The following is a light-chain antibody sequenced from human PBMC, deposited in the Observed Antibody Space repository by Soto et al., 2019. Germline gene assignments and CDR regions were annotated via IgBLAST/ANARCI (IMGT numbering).Light chain of an antibody. Sequence: DIVMTQSPLSLPVTPGEAASISCRSSQSLLHRNGYNYLDWYLQKPGQSPQLLIYLGSNRASGVPDRFSGSGSGTDFTMKISRVEAEDVGVYYCMQALQTLWTFGQGTKVEIK. CDR3: MQALQTLWT. CDR1: QSLLHRNGYNY. J-gene: IGKJ1*01. CDR2: LGS. V-gene: IGKV2-28*01.